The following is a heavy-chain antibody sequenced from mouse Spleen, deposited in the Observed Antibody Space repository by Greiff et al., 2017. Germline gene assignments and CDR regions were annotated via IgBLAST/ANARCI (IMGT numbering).Heavy chain of an antibody. CDR3: ARWDRYDVGAY. J-gene: IGHJ3*01. CDR1: GYTFTSYW. D-gene: IGHD2-14*01. V-gene: IGHV1S41*01. Sequence: DLVKPGASVKLSCKASGYTFTSYWLNWIKQRPGQGLEWIGRIAPGSGSTYYNEMFKGKATLTVDTSSSTAYIQLSSLSSEDSAVYFCARWDRYDVGAYWGQGTLVTVSA. CDR2: IAPGSGST.